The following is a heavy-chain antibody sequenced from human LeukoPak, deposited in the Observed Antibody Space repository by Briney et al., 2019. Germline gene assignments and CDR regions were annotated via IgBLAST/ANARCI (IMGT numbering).Heavy chain of an antibody. V-gene: IGHV4-61*02. CDR1: GGSISSGSYY. Sequence: SQTLSLTCTVSGGSISSGSYYWSWIRQPAGKGLEWIGRIYTSGSTNYNPSLKSRVTISVDTSKNQFSLKLSSVTAADTAVYYCASEGYYGSGSYPDYWGQGTLVTVSS. D-gene: IGHD3-10*01. J-gene: IGHJ4*02. CDR3: ASEGYYGSGSYPDY. CDR2: IYTSGST.